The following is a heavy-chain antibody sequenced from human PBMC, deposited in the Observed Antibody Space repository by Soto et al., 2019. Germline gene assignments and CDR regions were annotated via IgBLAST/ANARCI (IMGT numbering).Heavy chain of an antibody. Sequence: LGESLKISCKGSGYSFTSYWISWVRQMPGKGLEWMGRIDPSDSYTNYSPSFQGHVTISADKSISTAYLQWSSLKASDTAMYYCARGRQGYYYDSSGSWFDTWGQGTLVTVSS. CDR1: GYSFTSYW. V-gene: IGHV5-10-1*01. CDR2: IDPSDSYT. D-gene: IGHD3-22*01. J-gene: IGHJ5*02. CDR3: ARGRQGYYYDSSGSWFDT.